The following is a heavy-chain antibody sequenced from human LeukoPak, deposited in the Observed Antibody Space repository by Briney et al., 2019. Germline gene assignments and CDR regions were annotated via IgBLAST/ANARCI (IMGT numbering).Heavy chain of an antibody. CDR1: GATISRYY. D-gene: IGHD2-2*01. CDR3: AGGGYCSSSSCFAPLFDW. J-gene: IGHJ4*02. Sequence: SETLSLTCTVSGATISRYYWSWVRQSPGKGLEWIGYIYNSETTNYNPSLKSRVAMSLYTSRSQFSLRLRSVTAADTALYFCAGGGYCSSSSCFAPLFDWWGRGTLVTVSS. V-gene: IGHV4-59*01. CDR2: IYNSETT.